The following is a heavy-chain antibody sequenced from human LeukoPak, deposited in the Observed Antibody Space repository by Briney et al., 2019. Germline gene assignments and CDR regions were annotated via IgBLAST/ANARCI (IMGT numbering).Heavy chain of an antibody. CDR3: ARVLFNSSYDF. D-gene: IGHD2-21*01. CDR1: GYTFTGAY. J-gene: IGHJ4*02. V-gene: IGHV1-2*02. Sequence: ASVKVSCKASGYTFTGAYMHWVRQAPGQGLEWMGWINPNSGGTQFAQKFQGRVTMTRDTSISTAYMELDRLRSDDTAVYYCARVLFNSSYDFWGQGTLVTVSS. CDR2: INPNSGGT.